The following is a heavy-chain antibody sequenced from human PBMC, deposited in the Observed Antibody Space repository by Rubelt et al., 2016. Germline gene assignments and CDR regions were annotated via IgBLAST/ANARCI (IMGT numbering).Heavy chain of an antibody. D-gene: IGHD6-13*01. CDR3: AREQQLVGGWFDP. V-gene: IGHV1-69*01. CDR2: IIPIFGTA. Sequence: QVQLVQSGAEVKKPGSSVKVSCKASGGTFSSYAISWVRQAPGQGLEWMGGIIPIFGTANYAQRFKGGVTITADGSTSTAYMELSSRRSEDTAVYYCAREQQLVGGWFDPWGQGTLVTVSS. CDR1: GGTFSSYA. J-gene: IGHJ5*02.